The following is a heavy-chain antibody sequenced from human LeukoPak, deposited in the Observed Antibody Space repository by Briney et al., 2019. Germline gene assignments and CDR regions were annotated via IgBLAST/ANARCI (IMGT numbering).Heavy chain of an antibody. D-gene: IGHD2-2*01. CDR2: ISSNNNV. CDR3: GREDCNNVRCYGASDA. CDR1: GVTFSSYA. Sequence: GGSLRLSCVGSGVTFSSYAMNWVRQAPGKGLEWVSSISSNNNVYYADSVKGRFTISRDTAKNSLSLQMNSLRGEDTAVYYCGREDCNNVRCYGASDAWGQGTLVTVSS. J-gene: IGHJ5*02. V-gene: IGHV3-69-1*01.